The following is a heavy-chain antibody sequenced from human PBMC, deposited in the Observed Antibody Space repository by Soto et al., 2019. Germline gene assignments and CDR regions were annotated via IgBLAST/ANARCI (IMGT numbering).Heavy chain of an antibody. Sequence: KTSETLSLTCAVHGGALSGYFGSWIRQPPGKGLEWIGEINHRGSTNYNPSLRSRVTIASDTSKNHFSLKLTSVTAADTAVYYCATSPVYTSVWCPPPFWGPGPFVTVST. CDR2: INHRGST. V-gene: IGHV4-34*01. J-gene: IGHJ4*02. CDR3: ATSPVYTSVWCPPPF. D-gene: IGHD6-19*01. CDR1: GGALSGYF.